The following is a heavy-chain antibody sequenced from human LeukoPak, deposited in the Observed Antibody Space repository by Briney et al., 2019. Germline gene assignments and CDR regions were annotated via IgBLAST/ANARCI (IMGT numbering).Heavy chain of an antibody. Sequence: SETLSLTCTVSGGSISSSTYYWGWIRQPPGKGLEWIGSIYYSGSTYYNPPLKSRVTMSVDTSKNQFSLKLSSVTAADTAVYYCARGPDDAFDIWGQGTMVTVSS. CDR3: ARGPDDAFDI. CDR2: IYYSGST. CDR1: GGSISSSTYY. J-gene: IGHJ3*02. V-gene: IGHV4-39*07.